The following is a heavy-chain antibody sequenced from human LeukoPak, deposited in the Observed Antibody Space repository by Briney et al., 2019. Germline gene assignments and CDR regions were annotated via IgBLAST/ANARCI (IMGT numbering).Heavy chain of an antibody. Sequence: ASVKVSCKASGYTFTDYYIHWVRQAPGQGPEWMGRINPNSGDTYYAQMFRDRVTMTRDTSITTAYMELSRLRSDDRAVYYCAREAHGSGTYYSDYWGQGTLVTVSS. V-gene: IGHV1-2*02. CDR2: INPNSGDT. J-gene: IGHJ4*02. D-gene: IGHD3-10*01. CDR3: AREAHGSGTYYSDY. CDR1: GYTFTDYY.